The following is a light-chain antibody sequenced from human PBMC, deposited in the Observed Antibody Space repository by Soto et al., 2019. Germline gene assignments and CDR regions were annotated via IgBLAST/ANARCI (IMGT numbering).Light chain of an antibody. CDR2: GAS. Sequence: DIQMTQSPSSLSASVGDRISITCRASQTITSYLNWYQQKPGKAPELLIHGASSLQSGVPSRFSASGSGTDFTLTITSLQPEDFATYYCQQSYGTPQTFGQGTKVEIK. CDR3: QQSYGTPQT. CDR1: QTITSY. V-gene: IGKV1-39*01. J-gene: IGKJ1*01.